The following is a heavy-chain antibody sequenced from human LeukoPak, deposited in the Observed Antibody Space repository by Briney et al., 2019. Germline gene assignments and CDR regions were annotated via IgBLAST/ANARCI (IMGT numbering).Heavy chain of an antibody. Sequence: PSETLSLTCTVSGGSISSSSYYWGWIRQPPGKGLEWIGSIYYSGSTNYNPSLKSRVTISVDTSKNQFSLKLSSVTAADTAVYYCARGPPYIVVVTAIGFFDYWGQGTLVTVSS. V-gene: IGHV4-39*07. D-gene: IGHD2-21*02. J-gene: IGHJ4*02. CDR3: ARGPPYIVVVTAIGFFDY. CDR2: IYYSGST. CDR1: GGSISSSSYY.